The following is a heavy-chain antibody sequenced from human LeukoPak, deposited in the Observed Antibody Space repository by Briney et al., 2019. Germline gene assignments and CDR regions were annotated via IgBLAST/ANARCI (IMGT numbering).Heavy chain of an antibody. J-gene: IGHJ4*02. CDR2: IYHSGST. CDR1: GGSISSSSYY. CDR3: ARDSSGYYLRGVDY. Sequence: PSETLSLTCTVSGGSISSSSYYWGWIRQPPGRGLEWIGSIYHSGSTYYNPSLKSRVTIAVETSKNQFSLKLSSVTAADTAVYYCARDSSGYYLRGVDYWGQGTLVTVSS. V-gene: IGHV4-39*07. D-gene: IGHD3-22*01.